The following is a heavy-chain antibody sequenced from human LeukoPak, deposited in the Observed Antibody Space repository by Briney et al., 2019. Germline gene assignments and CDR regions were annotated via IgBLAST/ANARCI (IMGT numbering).Heavy chain of an antibody. V-gene: IGHV4-30-2*01. CDR1: GGSISSGGYY. CDR2: IYHSGST. CDR3: ARGTRGYSGSGGFDY. Sequence: PSETLSLTCTVSGGSISSGGYYWSWIRQPPGKGLEWIGYIYHSGSTYYNPSLKSRVTMSVDRSKNQFSLKLSSVTAADTAVYYCARGTRGYSGSGGFDYWGQGTLVTVSS. J-gene: IGHJ4*02. D-gene: IGHD5-12*01.